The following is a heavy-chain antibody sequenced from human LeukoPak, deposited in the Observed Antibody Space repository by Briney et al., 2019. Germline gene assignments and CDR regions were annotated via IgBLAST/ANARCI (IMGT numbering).Heavy chain of an antibody. J-gene: IGHJ6*03. Sequence: GGSLRLSCAASGFTFSSYAMSWVRQAPGKGLEWVSAISGSGGSTYYADSVKGRFTISRDNSKNTLYLQMNSLRAEDTAVYYCAKYYDFWSGPEVMDVWGKGTTVTVSS. CDR3: AKYYDFWSGPEVMDV. CDR1: GFTFSSYA. CDR2: ISGSGGST. V-gene: IGHV3-23*01. D-gene: IGHD3-3*01.